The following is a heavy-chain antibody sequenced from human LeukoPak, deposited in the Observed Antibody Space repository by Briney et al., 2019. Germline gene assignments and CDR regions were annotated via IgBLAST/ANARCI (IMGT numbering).Heavy chain of an antibody. CDR3: ARDRNYYDSSGYPGYFDY. CDR2: INPNSGGT. D-gene: IGHD3-22*01. V-gene: IGHV1-2*02. CDR1: GYTFTGYY. Sequence: GASVKVSCKASGYTFTGYYMHWVRQAPGQGLEWMGWINPNSGGTNYAQKFQGRVTMTRDTSISTAYMELSRLRSDDTAVYYCARDRNYYDSSGYPGYFDYWGQGTLVTVSS. J-gene: IGHJ4*02.